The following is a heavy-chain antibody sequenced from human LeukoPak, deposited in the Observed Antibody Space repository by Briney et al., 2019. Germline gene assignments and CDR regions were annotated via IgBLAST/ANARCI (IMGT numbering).Heavy chain of an antibody. CDR1: GFTFSSYS. V-gene: IGHV3-21*01. J-gene: IGHJ4*02. D-gene: IGHD3-3*01. Sequence: GGSLRLSCAASGFTFSSYSMNWVRQAPGKGLEWVSSISSSSSYIYYADSVKGRFTISRDNAKSSLYLQMNSLRAEDTAEYYCARGGITIFGVVITPFDYWGQGTLVTVSS. CDR3: ARGGITIFGVVITPFDY. CDR2: ISSSSSYI.